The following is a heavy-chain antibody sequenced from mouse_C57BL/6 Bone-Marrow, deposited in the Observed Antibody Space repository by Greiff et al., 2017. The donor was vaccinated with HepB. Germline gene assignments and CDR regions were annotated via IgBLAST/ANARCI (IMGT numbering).Heavy chain of an antibody. CDR1: GFSLTSYA. CDR2: IWTGGGT. J-gene: IGHJ1*03. Sequence: QVQLKESGPGLVAPSQSLSITCTVSGFSLTSYAISWVRQPPGKGLEWLGVIWTGGGTNYNSALKSRLSISKDNSKSQVFLKMNSLQTDDTARYYCARDYTTVVEGYWYFDVWCTGTTVTVSS. V-gene: IGHV2-9-1*01. D-gene: IGHD1-1*01. CDR3: ARDYTTVVEGYWYFDV.